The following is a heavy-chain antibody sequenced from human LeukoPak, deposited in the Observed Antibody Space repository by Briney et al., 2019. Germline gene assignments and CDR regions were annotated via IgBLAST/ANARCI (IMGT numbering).Heavy chain of an antibody. CDR2: ISSGDTT. CDR1: GFTVSRNY. V-gene: IGHV3-66*04. Sequence: GGSLRLSCAASGFTVSRNYMSWVRQAPGKGLEWVSVISSGDTTYYADSVKGRFTISRDNSKNTLYLQMNSLRAEGTAVYYCAKLGGVVVAAFRARQGYFDYWGQGTLVTVSS. D-gene: IGHD2-15*01. CDR3: AKLGGVVVAAFRARQGYFDY. J-gene: IGHJ4*02.